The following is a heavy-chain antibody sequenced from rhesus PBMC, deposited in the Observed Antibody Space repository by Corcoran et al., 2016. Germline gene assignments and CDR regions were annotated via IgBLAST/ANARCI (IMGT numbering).Heavy chain of an antibody. D-gene: IGHD6-31*01. CDR3: ARGIAAAGPYYFDY. CDR2: IYGSSGST. Sequence: QVQLQESGPGLVKPSETLSLTCAVSGGSISSNYWRWTRQPPGKGLEWIGRIYGSSGSTSYNPSLTSRVTISTDTSKNQFSLKLSSVTAADTAVYYCARGIAAAGPYYFDYWGQGVLVTVSS. CDR1: GGSISSNY. J-gene: IGHJ4*01. V-gene: IGHV4-147*01.